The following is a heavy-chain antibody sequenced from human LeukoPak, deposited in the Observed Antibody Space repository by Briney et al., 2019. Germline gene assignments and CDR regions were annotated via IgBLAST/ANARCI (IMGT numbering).Heavy chain of an antibody. CDR1: GYTFTSYG. CDR3: ARGDTAYYYGSGSYPY. CDR2: ISAYNGNT. J-gene: IGHJ4*02. Sequence: ASVKVSCKASGYTFTSYGISWVRPAPGQGLEWMGWISAYNGNTNYAQKLQGRVTMTTDTSTSTAYMELRSLRSDDTAVYYCARGDTAYYYGSGSYPYWGQGTLVTVSS. V-gene: IGHV1-18*01. D-gene: IGHD3-10*01.